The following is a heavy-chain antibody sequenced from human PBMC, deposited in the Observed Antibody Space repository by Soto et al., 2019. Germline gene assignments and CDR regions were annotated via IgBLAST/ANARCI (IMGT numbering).Heavy chain of an antibody. V-gene: IGHV4-34*01. CDR2: INHSGST. CDR3: ARGIEHYLFDF. D-gene: IGHD3-10*01. CDR1: GGSFSGYY. J-gene: IGHJ3*01. Sequence: PSETLSLTCAVYGGSFSGYYWSWIRQPPGKGLEWIGEINHSGSTNYNPSLKSRVTISVDTSKNQFSLKLSAVTAADTAVFYCARGIEHYLFDFWGQRTMVTDSS.